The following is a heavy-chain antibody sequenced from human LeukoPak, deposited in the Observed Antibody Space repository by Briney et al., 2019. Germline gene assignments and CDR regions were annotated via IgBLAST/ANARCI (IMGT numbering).Heavy chain of an antibody. CDR2: IIPIFGTA. CDR1: GGTFSSYA. CDR3: ARTRLSSSSWYGQFDY. D-gene: IGHD6-13*01. Sequence: SVKVSCKASGGTFSSYAISWVRQAPGQGLEWMGGIIPIFGTANYAQKFQGRVTITADKSTSTAYMELSSLRSEDTAVYYCARTRLSSSSWYGQFDYWGQGTLVTVSS. V-gene: IGHV1-69*06. J-gene: IGHJ4*02.